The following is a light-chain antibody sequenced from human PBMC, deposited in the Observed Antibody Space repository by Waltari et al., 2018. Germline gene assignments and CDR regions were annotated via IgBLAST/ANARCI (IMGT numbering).Light chain of an antibody. CDR3: AAWDDSLSGPV. CDR1: SFNIGNNV. Sequence: QSVLTQPPSASGTPGQTVTISCSGRSFNIGNNVVNWYQHLPGTAPKLVIYKNDQRPTGDPDRFSGSKSGTSASLAISGLQSEDEAEYFCAAWDDSLSGPVFGGGTKLAVL. V-gene: IGLV1-44*01. CDR2: KND. J-gene: IGLJ3*02.